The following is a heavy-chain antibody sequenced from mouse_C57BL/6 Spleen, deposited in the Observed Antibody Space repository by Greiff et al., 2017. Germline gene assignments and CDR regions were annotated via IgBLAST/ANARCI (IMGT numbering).Heavy chain of an antibody. V-gene: IGHV1-18*01. D-gene: IGHD1-1*01. J-gene: IGHJ1*03. CDR2: INPNNGGT. CDR3: ARGGNIGTTVVATDWYFDV. Sequence: EVQLQQSGPELVKPGASVKIPCKASGYTFTDYNMDWVKQSHGKSLEWIGDINPNNGGTIYNQKFKGKATLTVDKSSSTAYMELRSLTSEDTAVYYCARGGNIGTTVVATDWYFDVWGTGTTVTVSS. CDR1: GYTFTDYN.